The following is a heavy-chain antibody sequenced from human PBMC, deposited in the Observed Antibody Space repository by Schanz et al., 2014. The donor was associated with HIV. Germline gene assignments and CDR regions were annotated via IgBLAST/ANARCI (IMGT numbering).Heavy chain of an antibody. J-gene: IGHJ4*02. D-gene: IGHD2-21*02. CDR3: ARDQGYCAGSTCYSWYYFDS. CDR1: GFIFDDYA. V-gene: IGHV3-9*01. Sequence: EVQLVESGGCLVQPGRSLRLSCAASGFIFDDYAMHWARQAPGKGLEWVSGISWNSDSKGYADSVEGRFTVSRDNAKNSLFLQMNSLRVEDTAVYYCARDQGYCAGSTCYSWYYFDSWGQGTPVTVSS. CDR2: ISWNSDSK.